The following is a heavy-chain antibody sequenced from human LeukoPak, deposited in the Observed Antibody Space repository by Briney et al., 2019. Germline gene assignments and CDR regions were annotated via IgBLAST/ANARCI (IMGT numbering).Heavy chain of an antibody. V-gene: IGHV1-18*01. CDR2: ISAYNGNT. J-gene: IGHJ5*02. CDR1: GYTFTSYG. Sequence: ASVKVSCKASGYTFTSYGISWVRQAPGQGLEWMGWISAYNGNTNYAQKLQGRVTMTTDTSTSTAYMELRGLRSDDTAVYYCARDGYYCSGGSCYNWFDPWGQGTLVTVSS. CDR3: ARDGYYCSGGSCYNWFDP. D-gene: IGHD2-15*01.